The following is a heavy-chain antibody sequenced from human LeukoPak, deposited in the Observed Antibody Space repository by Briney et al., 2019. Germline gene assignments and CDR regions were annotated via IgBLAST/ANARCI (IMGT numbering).Heavy chain of an antibody. D-gene: IGHD1-1*01. CDR3: ARGAHKSAWR. CDR1: GDSVSSNSAA. Sequence: SQTLSLTCAISGDSVSSNSAAWSWIRQSPSRGLEWPARTYYRSQWFYDYAASVKGRITITPDTSKNQFSLQLNSVTPEDTATYYCARGAHKSAWRWGQGTLVTVSS. CDR2: TYYRSQWFY. V-gene: IGHV6-1*01. J-gene: IGHJ4*02.